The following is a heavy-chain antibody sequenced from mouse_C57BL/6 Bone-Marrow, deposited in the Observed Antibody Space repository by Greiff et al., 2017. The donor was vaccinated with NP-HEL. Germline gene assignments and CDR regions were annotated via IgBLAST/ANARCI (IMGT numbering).Heavy chain of an antibody. CDR3: ARAVSGAMDY. CDR1: GFTFSDYG. CDR2: ISNLAYSI. V-gene: IGHV5-15*04. Sequence: EVKVEESGGGLVQPGGSLKLSCAASGFTFSDYGMAWVRQAPRKGPEWVAFISNLAYSIYYADTVTGRFAISRENAKNTLYLEMSSLRSEDTAMYYCARAVSGAMDYWGQGTSVTVSS. J-gene: IGHJ4*01. D-gene: IGHD3-1*01.